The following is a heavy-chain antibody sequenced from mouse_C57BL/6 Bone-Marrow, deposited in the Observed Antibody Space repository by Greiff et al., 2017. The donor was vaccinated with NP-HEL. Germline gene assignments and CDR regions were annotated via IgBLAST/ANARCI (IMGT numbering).Heavy chain of an antibody. J-gene: IGHJ2*01. CDR1: GFTFSDYG. V-gene: IGHV5-17*01. D-gene: IGHD2-4*01. CDR3: ARTATMITTGFDY. CDR2: ISSGSSTI. Sequence: VQLKQSGGGLVKPGGSLKLSCAASGFTFSDYGMHWVRQAPEKGLEWVAYISSGSSTIYYADTVKGRFTISRDNAKNTLFMQMTRLRSEDTAMYYCARTATMITTGFDYWGQGTTLTVSS.